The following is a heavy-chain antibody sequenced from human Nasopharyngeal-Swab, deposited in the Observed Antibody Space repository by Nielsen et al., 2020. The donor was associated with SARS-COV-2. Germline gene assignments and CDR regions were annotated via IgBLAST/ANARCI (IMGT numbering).Heavy chain of an antibody. Sequence: GESLKISCAASGFTFSSYAMHWVRQAPGKGLEWVADISYDGSNKYYADSVKGRFTISRDNSKNTLYLQMNSLRAEDTAVYYCAREGRYDFWSAFDYWGQGTLVTVSS. V-gene: IGHV3-30*04. CDR2: ISYDGSNK. CDR1: GFTFSSYA. D-gene: IGHD3-3*01. CDR3: AREGRYDFWSAFDY. J-gene: IGHJ4*02.